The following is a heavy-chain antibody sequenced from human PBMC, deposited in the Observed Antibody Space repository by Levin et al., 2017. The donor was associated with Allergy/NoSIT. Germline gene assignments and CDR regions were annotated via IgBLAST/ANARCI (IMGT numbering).Heavy chain of an antibody. J-gene: IGHJ4*02. V-gene: IGHV3-30*18. CDR2: ISHDGSNK. Sequence: GGSLRLSCAASGFTFSDYGIHWVRQAPGKGLEWVAIISHDGSNKYYADSVKGRFTISRDNSKNTLYLQMNSLRAEDTAVYYCAKAGGYCSGGTCYSNYWGQGTLVTVSS. CDR3: AKAGGYCSGGTCYSNY. D-gene: IGHD2-15*01. CDR1: GFTFSDYG.